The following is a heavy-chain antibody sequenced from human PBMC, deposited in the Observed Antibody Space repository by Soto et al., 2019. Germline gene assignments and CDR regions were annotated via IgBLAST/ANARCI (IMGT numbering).Heavy chain of an antibody. D-gene: IGHD1-1*01. CDR2: IYWNDDK. V-gene: IGHV2-5*01. CDR3: ARRQRYNWNDGGWFDP. Sequence: QITLEESGPTLVKPTQTLTLTCTFSGFSLGTSGVGVGWIRQPPGKALEWLAFIYWNDDKRYSPSLKNRLTIRKDTPKNQVGLTMTNMYPVDTATYYCARRQRYNWNDGGWFDPWGQGTLVTVSS. J-gene: IGHJ5*02. CDR1: GFSLGTSGVG.